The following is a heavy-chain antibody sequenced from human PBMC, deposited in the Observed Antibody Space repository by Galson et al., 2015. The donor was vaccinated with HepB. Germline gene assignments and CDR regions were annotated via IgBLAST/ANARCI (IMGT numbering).Heavy chain of an antibody. Sequence: SVKVSCKASGYTLSYFGMHWVRQAPGQRLEWMGWINTGNGNTKYSQKFQGRVTITRDTSASTAYMELSSLRSEDTAVYYCARVPDSNSWFYFDYWGLGSLVTVSS. CDR3: ARVPDSNSWFYFDY. J-gene: IGHJ4*02. CDR2: INTGNGNT. CDR1: GYTLSYFG. D-gene: IGHD6-13*01. V-gene: IGHV1-3*04.